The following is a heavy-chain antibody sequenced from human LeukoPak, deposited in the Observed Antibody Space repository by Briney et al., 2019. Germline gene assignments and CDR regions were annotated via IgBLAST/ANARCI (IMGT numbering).Heavy chain of an antibody. CDR2: IYYSGST. CDR1: GGSISSYY. Sequence: PSESLSLTCTVSGGSISSYYWSWIRQPPGKGLEWIGYIYYSGSTNYNPSLKSRVTISVDTSKNQFSLRLSSVTAADTAVYYCAFWSGYPRGAFDIWGQGTMVTVSS. V-gene: IGHV4-59*01. D-gene: IGHD3-3*01. CDR3: AFWSGYPRGAFDI. J-gene: IGHJ3*02.